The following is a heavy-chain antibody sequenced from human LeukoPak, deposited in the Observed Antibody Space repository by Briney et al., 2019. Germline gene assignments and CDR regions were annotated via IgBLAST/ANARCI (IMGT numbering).Heavy chain of an antibody. Sequence: GASVKVSCKASGGTFSSYAISWVRQAPGQGLEWMGGIIPIFGTANYAQKFQGRVTITTDESTSTAYMELSSLRSEDTAVYYCASARIQLWLTVSWFDPWGQGTLVTVSS. J-gene: IGHJ5*02. CDR2: IIPIFGTA. D-gene: IGHD5-18*01. CDR3: ASARIQLWLTVSWFDP. CDR1: GGTFSSYA. V-gene: IGHV1-69*05.